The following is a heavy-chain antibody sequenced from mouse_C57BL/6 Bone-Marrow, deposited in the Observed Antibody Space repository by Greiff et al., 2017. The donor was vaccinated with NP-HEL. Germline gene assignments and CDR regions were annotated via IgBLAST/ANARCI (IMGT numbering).Heavy chain of an antibody. Sequence: QVQLKQSGAELVKPGASVKLSCKASGYTFTSYWMHWVKQRPGRGLEWIGRIDPNSGGTKYNEKFKSKATLTVAKPSSAAYMQLSSLTSEDSAVYYCARSGSRDDGPWFAYWGQGTLVTVSA. CDR3: ARSGSRDDGPWFAY. CDR2: IDPNSGGT. J-gene: IGHJ3*01. V-gene: IGHV1-72*01. D-gene: IGHD1-2*01. CDR1: GYTFTSYW.